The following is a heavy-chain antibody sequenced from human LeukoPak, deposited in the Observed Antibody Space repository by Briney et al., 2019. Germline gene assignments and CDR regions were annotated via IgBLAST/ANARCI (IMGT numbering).Heavy chain of an antibody. CDR2: ISYDGSNK. CDR3: ARADFWSGYYRDYYYYMDV. V-gene: IGHV3-30-3*01. D-gene: IGHD3-3*01. Sequence: GGSLRLSCAASGFTFSSYAMHWARQAPGKGLEWVAVISYDGSNKYYADSVKGRFTISRDNSKNTLYLQMNSLRAEDTAVYYCARADFWSGYYRDYYYYMDVWGKGTTVTVSS. CDR1: GFTFSSYA. J-gene: IGHJ6*03.